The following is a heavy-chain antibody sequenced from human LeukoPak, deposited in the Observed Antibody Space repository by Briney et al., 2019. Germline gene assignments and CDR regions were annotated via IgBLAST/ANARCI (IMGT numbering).Heavy chain of an antibody. V-gene: IGHV3-53*01. D-gene: IGHD6-19*01. CDR2: IYSGGST. CDR1: GFTVSSNY. CDR3: ARDRGHSSGWYPLDY. Sequence: GGSLRPSCAASGFTVSSNYMSWVRQAPGKGLEWVSVIYSGGSTYYADSVKGRFTISRDNSKNTLYLQMNSLRAEDTAVYYCARDRGHSSGWYPLDYWGQGTLVTVSS. J-gene: IGHJ4*02.